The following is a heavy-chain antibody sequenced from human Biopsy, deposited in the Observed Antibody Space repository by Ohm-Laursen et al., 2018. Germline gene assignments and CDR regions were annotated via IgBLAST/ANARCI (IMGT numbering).Heavy chain of an antibody. CDR2: ISPKSGDT. CDR1: GFSFTGYY. V-gene: IGHV1-2*02. J-gene: IGHJ4*02. CDR3: ALQSVAQMKNFDY. Sequence: SSVKVSCKASGFSFTGYYIHWVRQAPGQGLEWMGWISPKSGDTNYAHKFQGNITMTRDTSMSTAYMEMSRLGCDDTAVYYCALQSVAQMKNFDYWGQGTLVTVSS. D-gene: IGHD6-19*01.